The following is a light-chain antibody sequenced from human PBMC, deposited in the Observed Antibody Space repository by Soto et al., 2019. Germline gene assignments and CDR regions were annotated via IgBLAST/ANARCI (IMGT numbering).Light chain of an antibody. V-gene: IGKV3-20*01. CDR2: GAS. CDR1: QSVSNSY. Sequence: EILLTQSPGTLSLSPGERATLSCRASQSVSNSYLAWYQQKPGQAPRLLIYGASGRATGIPDRFSGSGSGTDFALTISRLEPGDFAVYYCQQYGSSPYTFGQGTKLE. CDR3: QQYGSSPYT. J-gene: IGKJ2*01.